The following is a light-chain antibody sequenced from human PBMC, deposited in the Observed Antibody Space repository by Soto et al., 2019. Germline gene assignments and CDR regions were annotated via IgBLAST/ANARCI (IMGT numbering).Light chain of an antibody. CDR2: EGT. CDR3: CSYAGNNIFV. Sequence: QAVVTQPASVSGSLGQSITISCTGSSSDVGTYYFVSWYQQHPGKVPKLMIYEGTKRPSGVFDRFSGSKSGNKASMTISGLQAEDEANYYCCSYAGNNIFVFGTGTKLTVL. V-gene: IGLV2-23*01. J-gene: IGLJ1*01. CDR1: SSDVGTYYF.